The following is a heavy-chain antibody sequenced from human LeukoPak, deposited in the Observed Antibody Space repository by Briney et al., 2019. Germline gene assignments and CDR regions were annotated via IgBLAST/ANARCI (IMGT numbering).Heavy chain of an antibody. CDR2: IYYSGST. CDR1: GGPITIGGFY. J-gene: IGHJ4*02. CDR3: AKGEGFGDSGYDWYLDY. Sequence: SQTLSLTCTVAGGPITIGGFYWSWIRQHPGKGLEWIGYIYYSGSTYYNPSLRSRVTISGDTSKNQFSLKLSSVTAADTAVYYCAKGEGFGDSGYDWYLDYWGQGTLVSVSS. V-gene: IGHV4-31*03. D-gene: IGHD5-12*01.